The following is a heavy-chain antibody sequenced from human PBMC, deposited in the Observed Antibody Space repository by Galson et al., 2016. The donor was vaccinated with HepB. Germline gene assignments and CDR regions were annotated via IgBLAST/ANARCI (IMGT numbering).Heavy chain of an antibody. V-gene: IGHV4-30-4*01. CDR2: IYYSGST. Sequence: TLSLTCTVSGGSISSGDYYWSWIRQPPGKGLEWIGYIYYSGSTYYNPSLKSRVTISVDTSKNQFSLKLSSVTAADTAVYFCARLKSGSLGYCSGGNCYRPRQFDYWGRGTEVTVSS. D-gene: IGHD2-15*01. CDR1: GGSISSGDYY. CDR3: ARLKSGSLGYCSGGNCYRPRQFDY. J-gene: IGHJ4*03.